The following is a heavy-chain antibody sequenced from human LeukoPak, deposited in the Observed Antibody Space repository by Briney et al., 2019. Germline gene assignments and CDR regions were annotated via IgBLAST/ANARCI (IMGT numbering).Heavy chain of an antibody. CDR1: GFTFSSYW. Sequence: GGSLRLSCAASGFTFSSYWMHWVRQAPGKGLIWVSRINSDGSSTSYADSVKGRFTISRDNAKNTLYLQMSSLRAEDTAVYYCARSYYSDFGGYFNFWGQGTLVTVSS. CDR2: INSDGSST. D-gene: IGHD3-22*01. J-gene: IGHJ4*02. CDR3: ARSYYSDFGGYFNF. V-gene: IGHV3-74*01.